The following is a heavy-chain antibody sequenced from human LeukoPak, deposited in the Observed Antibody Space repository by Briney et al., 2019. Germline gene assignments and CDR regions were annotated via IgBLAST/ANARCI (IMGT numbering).Heavy chain of an antibody. J-gene: IGHJ4*02. CDR3: ARDNSAISDCSSASCFHFNY. Sequence: ASVTVSCKTSGYTFTRYGITWVRQAPGQGLEWMGWISAYNGNTNYAHKVQGRVTMTTDTSTSTAYMELRSLSSDDTAVYYCARDNSAISDCSSASCFHFNYWGQGTLVTVSS. CDR1: GYTFTRYG. V-gene: IGHV1-18*01. CDR2: ISAYNGNT. D-gene: IGHD2-2*01.